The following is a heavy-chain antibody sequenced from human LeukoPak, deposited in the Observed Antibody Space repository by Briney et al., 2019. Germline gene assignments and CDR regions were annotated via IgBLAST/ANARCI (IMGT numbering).Heavy chain of an antibody. D-gene: IGHD6-13*01. Sequence: SETLSLTCTVSGGSINNYYWSWIRQPPGKGLEWIGYIYYSGSTNYNPSLKSRVTISVDTSKNQFSLKLSSVTAADTAVYYCASSMYSSSWPRFDYWGQGTLVTVSS. CDR1: GGSINNYY. V-gene: IGHV4-59*08. CDR3: ASSMYSSSWPRFDY. J-gene: IGHJ4*02. CDR2: IYYSGST.